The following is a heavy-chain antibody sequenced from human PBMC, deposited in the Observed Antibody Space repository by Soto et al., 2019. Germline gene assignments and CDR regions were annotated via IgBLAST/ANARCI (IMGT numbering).Heavy chain of an antibody. Sequence: QVQLQESGPGLVKPSETLSLTCTVSGGSISTYYWSWIRQPPGKGLEWIGSIYHSGSTNYNPSLKSRVTISVDTSKNQFSLKLSSVNAAEKAVYYCARSGERRGYNSPYYLDYWGQGTLVTVSS. CDR2: IYHSGST. CDR1: GGSISTYY. D-gene: IGHD3-22*01. V-gene: IGHV4-59*08. CDR3: ARSGERRGYNSPYYLDY. J-gene: IGHJ4*02.